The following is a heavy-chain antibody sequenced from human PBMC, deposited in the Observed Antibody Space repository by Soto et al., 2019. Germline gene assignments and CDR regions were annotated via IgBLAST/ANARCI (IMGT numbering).Heavy chain of an antibody. CDR2: IYYSGST. CDR1: GGSISSGDYY. CDR3: ARWWSGSRQGFDP. Sequence: XXXGLVKPSQTLSLTCTVSGGSISSGDYYWSWIRQHPGKGLEWIGYIYYSGSTYYNPXLNSRVTISVATSKNQFSLKLSSVTAADTAVYYCARWWSGSRQGFDPWGQGTLVTVSS. D-gene: IGHD3-3*01. V-gene: IGHV4-31*03. J-gene: IGHJ5*02.